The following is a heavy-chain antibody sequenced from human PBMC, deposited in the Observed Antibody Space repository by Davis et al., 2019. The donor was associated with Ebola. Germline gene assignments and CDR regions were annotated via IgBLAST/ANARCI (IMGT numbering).Heavy chain of an antibody. V-gene: IGHV3-72*01. D-gene: IGHD3-10*01. Sequence: GESLKISCAASGLTVSSNDMSWVRQAPGKGLEWVGRTKSKAYNYLTEYAASVQGRFTISRDDSKGSVYLQMNSLKIDDTAVYFCAVIRGVMGYWGQGTQVTVSS. J-gene: IGHJ4*02. CDR3: AVIRGVMGY. CDR1: GLTVSSND. CDR2: TKSKAYNYLT.